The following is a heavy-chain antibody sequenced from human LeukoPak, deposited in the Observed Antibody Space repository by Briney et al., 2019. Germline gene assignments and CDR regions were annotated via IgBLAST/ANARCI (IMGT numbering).Heavy chain of an antibody. D-gene: IGHD2-8*02. CDR1: GDSVSIKSVA. Sequence: SPTLSLTCAISGDSVSIKSVAWNWIRQSPSRGLEWLGRTYYRSKWHSEYAVSLKGRITIGPDTSRNQFSLQLNSVTPEDTAIYYCAHLCTGGVCYSDYWSQGSLVTVSS. V-gene: IGHV6-1*01. CDR3: AHLCTGGVCYSDY. J-gene: IGHJ4*02. CDR2: TYYRSKWHS.